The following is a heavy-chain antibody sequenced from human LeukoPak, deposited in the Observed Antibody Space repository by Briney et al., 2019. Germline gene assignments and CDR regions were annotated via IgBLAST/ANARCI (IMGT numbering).Heavy chain of an antibody. V-gene: IGHV3-48*03. CDR1: EFIFSSYE. J-gene: IGHJ6*02. Sequence: GGSLRLSCIASEFIFSSYEMNWVRQAPGKGLEWVSYISGSGNIIHYADSVKGRFTISRDNAKNSLYLQMSSLRVEDTAVYYCARPRSDLYGMDVWGQGTTVTVSS. CDR2: ISGSGNII. CDR3: ARPRSDLYGMDV.